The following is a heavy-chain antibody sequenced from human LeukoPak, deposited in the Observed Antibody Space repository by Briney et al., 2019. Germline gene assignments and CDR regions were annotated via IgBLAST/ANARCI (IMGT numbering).Heavy chain of an antibody. CDR3: AREDIVVVPAARVPTGNAFDI. J-gene: IGHJ3*02. CDR1: GGSISSGDYY. Sequence: SETLSLTCTVSGGSISSGDYYWSWIRQPPGKGLEWIGYIYYSGSTYYNPSLKSRVTISVDTSKNQFSLKLSSVTAADTAVYYCAREDIVVVPAARVPTGNAFDIWGQGTMVTVSS. CDR2: IYYSGST. D-gene: IGHD2-2*01. V-gene: IGHV4-30-4*08.